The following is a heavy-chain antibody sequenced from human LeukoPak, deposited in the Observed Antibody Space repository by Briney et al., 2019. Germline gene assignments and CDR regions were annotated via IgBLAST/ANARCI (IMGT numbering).Heavy chain of an antibody. CDR2: IYYSGST. D-gene: IGHD3-10*01. CDR3: ARDPYYGSGSSYIHYGMDV. J-gene: IGHJ6*02. Sequence: SETLSLTCTVSGGSISSYYWSWIRQPPGKGLEWIGYIYYSGSTNYNPSLKSRVTISVDTSKNQFSLKLSSVTAADTAVYYCARDPYYGSGSSYIHYGMDVWGQGTTVTVSS. V-gene: IGHV4-59*01. CDR1: GGSISSYY.